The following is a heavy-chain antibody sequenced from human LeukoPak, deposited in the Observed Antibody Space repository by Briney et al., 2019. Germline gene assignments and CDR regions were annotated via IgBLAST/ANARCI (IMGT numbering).Heavy chain of an antibody. CDR1: GFTFSSYD. D-gene: IGHD2-21*02. J-gene: IGHJ4*02. CDR2: IGAAGDT. CDR3: VALGDRIY. V-gene: IGHV3-13*01. Sequence: GGSLRLSCAASGFTFSSYDMHWVRQATGKGLEWVSAIGAAGDTYYLDSVKGRFTISRENAKNSLYLQMNSLRAGDTAVYYCVALGDRIYWGQGTLVTASS.